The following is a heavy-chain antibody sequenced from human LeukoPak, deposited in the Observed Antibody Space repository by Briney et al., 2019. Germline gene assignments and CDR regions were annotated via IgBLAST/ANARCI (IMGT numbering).Heavy chain of an antibody. CDR1: GYALTGYY. CDR3: ARDHIRWLGNWFDP. V-gene: IGHV1-2*02. J-gene: IGHJ5*02. Sequence: ASVKVSCKASGYALTGYYMHWVRQAPGQGLEWMGWINPNSGGTNYAQKFQGRVTMTRDTSISTAYMELSRLRSDDTAVYYCARDHIRWLGNWFDPWGQGTLVTVSS. CDR2: INPNSGGT. D-gene: IGHD4-23*01.